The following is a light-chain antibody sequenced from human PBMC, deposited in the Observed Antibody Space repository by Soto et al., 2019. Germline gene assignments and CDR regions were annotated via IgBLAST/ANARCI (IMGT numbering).Light chain of an antibody. J-gene: IGLJ3*02. CDR3: SSYTSSSTVV. CDR2: DVT. Sequence: QSALTQPASVSGSPGQSITISCTGTSSDIGAYNFVSWFQQHPGKAPKLMIYDVTYRPSGVSKRFSGSKSGNTASLTISGLQAEDEAHYYCSSYTSSSTVVFGGGTKVTVL. V-gene: IGLV2-14*03. CDR1: SSDIGAYNF.